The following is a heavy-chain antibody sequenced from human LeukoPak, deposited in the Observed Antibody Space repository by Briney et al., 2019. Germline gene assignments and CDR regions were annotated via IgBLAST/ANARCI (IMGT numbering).Heavy chain of an antibody. CDR3: ANSPLWFGELPSSAYFDY. V-gene: IGHV3-9*01. D-gene: IGHD3-10*01. Sequence: GGSPRLSCAASGFIFDDYAMHWVRQAPGKGLEWVSGISWKNISIGYADSVKGRFTISRDAAKNSLYLQMNSLRTEDTALYYCANSPLWFGELPSSAYFDYWGQGTLVTVSS. J-gene: IGHJ4*02. CDR2: ISWKNISI. CDR1: GFIFDDYA.